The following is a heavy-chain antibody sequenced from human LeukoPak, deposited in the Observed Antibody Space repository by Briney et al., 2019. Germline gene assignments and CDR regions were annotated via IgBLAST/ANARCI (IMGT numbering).Heavy chain of an antibody. CDR2: ISAYNGNT. CDR3: ARGPGWLQPKGERYFDY. V-gene: IGHV1-18*01. Sequence: GASVKVSCKASGYTFTSYGISWVRQAPGQGLEWMGWISAYNGNTNYAQKLQGRVTMTTDTSTSTAYMELRSLRSEDTAVYYCARGPGWLQPKGERYFDYWGQGTLVTVSS. J-gene: IGHJ4*02. CDR1: GYTFTSYG. D-gene: IGHD5-24*01.